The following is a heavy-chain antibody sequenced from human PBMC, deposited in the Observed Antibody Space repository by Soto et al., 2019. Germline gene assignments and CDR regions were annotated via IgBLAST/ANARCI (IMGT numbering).Heavy chain of an antibody. D-gene: IGHD3-10*01. V-gene: IGHV4-31*03. J-gene: IGHJ5*02. Sequence: PSQMQSLTNTVSGGSITNVGYCCSWIRQHPGKGLEWIGYIYYSGSTYYNPSLKSRVTISVDTSKHQFSLKLSSVTAADTAVYYCARFTTYYYGSGSSIDWFDPWGQGTLVTVSS. CDR3: ARFTTYYYGSGSSIDWFDP. CDR1: GGSITNVGYC. CDR2: IYYSGST.